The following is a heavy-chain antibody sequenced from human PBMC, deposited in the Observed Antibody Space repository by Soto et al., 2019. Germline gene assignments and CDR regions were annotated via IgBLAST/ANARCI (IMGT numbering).Heavy chain of an antibody. CDR3: ARAALPAGRGFDY. CDR1: GGSISGSYYY. J-gene: IGHJ4*02. CDR2: VFYTGFT. D-gene: IGHD3-10*01. Sequence: PSETLSLTCAVSGGSISGSYYYWGWLRQSPGKGPEWIGSVFYTGFTSYNPSLESRVSVSVDTSKNQFSLKVSGVSAADTAVYYCARAALPAGRGFDYWGQGTLVTVSS. V-gene: IGHV4-39*01.